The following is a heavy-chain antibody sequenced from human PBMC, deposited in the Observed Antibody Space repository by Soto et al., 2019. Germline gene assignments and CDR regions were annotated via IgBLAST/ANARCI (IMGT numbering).Heavy chain of an antibody. J-gene: IGHJ4*02. CDR3: VIYSSGPYYFDY. Sequence: GGSLRLSCAASGFSFSGNWMTWVRQAPGKGLEWVANVNEDGSEKNYVDSVKGRFTISRDNAKNSLYLQVNSLRAEDTAVYYCVIYSSGPYYFDYWGQGXLVTVYS. CDR1: GFSFSGNW. D-gene: IGHD6-19*01. CDR2: VNEDGSEK. V-gene: IGHV3-7*01.